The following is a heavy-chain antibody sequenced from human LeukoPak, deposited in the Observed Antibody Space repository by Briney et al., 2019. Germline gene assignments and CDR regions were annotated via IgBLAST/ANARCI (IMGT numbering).Heavy chain of an antibody. CDR3: ATSSTGQLLMSY. CDR1: GYTFTGYY. D-gene: IGHD2-21*01. J-gene: IGHJ4*02. Sequence: GASVKVSCKASGYTFTGYYMHWVRQAPGQGLEWMGWINPNSGGTNYAQKFQGRVTMTRDTSTRVVYMEMSSLTSEDTSVYYCATSSTGQLLMSYWGQGTLVTVSS. V-gene: IGHV1-2*02. CDR2: INPNSGGT.